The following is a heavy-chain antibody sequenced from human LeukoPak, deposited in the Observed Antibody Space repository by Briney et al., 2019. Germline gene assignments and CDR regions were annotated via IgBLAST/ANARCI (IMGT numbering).Heavy chain of an antibody. V-gene: IGHV4-34*01. CDR3: AKDLTH. J-gene: IGHJ4*02. Sequence: SETLSHTCAVYGGSFSGHYWTWIRQPPGKGLEWIGEITHSGSTNYNPSLKSRVTISVDTSKNQFSLKLSSVTAADTAVYYCAKDLTHWGQGTLVTVSS. D-gene: IGHD4/OR15-4a*01. CDR2: ITHSGST. CDR1: GGSFSGHY.